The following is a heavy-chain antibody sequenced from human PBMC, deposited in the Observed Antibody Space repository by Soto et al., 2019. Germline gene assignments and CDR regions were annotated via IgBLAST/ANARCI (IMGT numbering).Heavy chain of an antibody. D-gene: IGHD1-26*01. CDR3: AKNQGVELVPLATVDWFDP. CDR2: ISGRGFKK. Sequence: GGSLRLSCAASGFIFENFGMSWVRQAPGKGREWISSISGRGFKKYYADSVKGRFTISRDNSKSTVYLALNNLSAEDTAVYHCAKNQGVELVPLATVDWFDPWGQGSVVTVSS. CDR1: GFIFENFG. V-gene: IGHV3-23*01. J-gene: IGHJ5*02.